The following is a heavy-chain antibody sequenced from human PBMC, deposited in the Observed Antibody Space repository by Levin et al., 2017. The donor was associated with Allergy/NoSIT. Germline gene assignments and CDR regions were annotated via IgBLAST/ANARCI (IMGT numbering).Heavy chain of an antibody. Sequence: GESLKISCAASGFTFSSYGMHWVRQAPGKGLEWVAVIWYDGSNKYYADSVKGRFTISRDNSKNTLYLQMNSLRAEDTAVYYCAREAAAGTYRNWFDPWGQGTLVTVSS. CDR1: GFTFSSYG. CDR2: IWYDGSNK. J-gene: IGHJ5*02. V-gene: IGHV3-33*01. CDR3: AREAAAGTYRNWFDP. D-gene: IGHD6-13*01.